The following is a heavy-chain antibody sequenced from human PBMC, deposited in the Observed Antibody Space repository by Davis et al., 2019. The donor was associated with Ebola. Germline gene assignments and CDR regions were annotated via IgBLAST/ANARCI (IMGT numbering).Heavy chain of an antibody. CDR1: GYTLTELS. D-gene: IGHD6-25*01. Sequence: ASVKVSCKVSGYTLTELSMHWVRQAPGKGLEWMGGFDPEDGETIYAQKFQGRVTMTRDTSTSTVYMELSSLRSEDTAVYYCAAHSSRYTDVDYWGQGTLVTVSS. CDR2: FDPEDGET. V-gene: IGHV1-24*01. J-gene: IGHJ4*02. CDR3: AAHSSRYTDVDY.